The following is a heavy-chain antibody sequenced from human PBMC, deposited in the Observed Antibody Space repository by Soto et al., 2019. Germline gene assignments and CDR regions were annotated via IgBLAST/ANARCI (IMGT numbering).Heavy chain of an antibody. CDR1: GGSLSSYY. J-gene: IGHJ4*02. D-gene: IGHD6-6*01. Sequence: SENPSLPCTVFGGSLSSYYWSWIRQPPGKGLEWIGYIYDSGSTNYNPSLKSRVTISVDTSKNQFSLKLTSVTAADTAVYYCAAPPRYWGQGTLVTVST. CDR3: AAPPRY. V-gene: IGHV4-59*01. CDR2: IYDSGST.